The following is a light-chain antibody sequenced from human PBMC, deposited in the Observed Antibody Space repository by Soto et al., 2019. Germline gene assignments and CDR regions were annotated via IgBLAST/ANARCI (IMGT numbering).Light chain of an antibody. CDR2: DAS. Sequence: DIHMTQSPSSLSASVGYRVTITCRASQSITTYLNWYRQKPGKAPKLLIYDASSLESGVPSRLSGSGSGTEFTLTISSLQPDDFATYYCQQYNTYWTFGQGTKVDIK. CDR3: QQYNTYWT. V-gene: IGKV1-5*01. CDR1: QSITTY. J-gene: IGKJ1*01.